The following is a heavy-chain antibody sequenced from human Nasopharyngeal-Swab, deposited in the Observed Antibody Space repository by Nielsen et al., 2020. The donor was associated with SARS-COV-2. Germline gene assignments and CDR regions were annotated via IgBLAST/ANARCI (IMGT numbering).Heavy chain of an antibody. D-gene: IGHD4-17*01. CDR3: ARENYGDYVFDY. J-gene: IGHJ4*02. CDR2: ISSNGVST. Sequence: GGSLRLSCAASGFTFSNYAMHWVRQAPGKGLEYVSAISSNGVSTYYADSVKSRFTISRDNSKNTLFLQMSSLRAEDMAVYYCARENYGDYVFDYWGQGSLVTVSS. CDR1: GFTFSNYA. V-gene: IGHV3-64*02.